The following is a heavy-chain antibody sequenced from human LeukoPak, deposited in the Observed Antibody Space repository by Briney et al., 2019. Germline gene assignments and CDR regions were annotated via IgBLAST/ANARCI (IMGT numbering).Heavy chain of an antibody. CDR3: ARGIAAAGAFDI. J-gene: IGHJ3*02. Sequence: PSETLSLTCAVYGGSFSGYYWSWIRQPPGKGLEWIGEINHSGSTNYNPSLKSRVTISVDTSKNQFSLKLSSVTAADTAVYYCARGIAAAGAFDIWGQGTMVTVSS. CDR2: INHSGST. V-gene: IGHV4-34*01. CDR1: GGSFSGYY. D-gene: IGHD6-25*01.